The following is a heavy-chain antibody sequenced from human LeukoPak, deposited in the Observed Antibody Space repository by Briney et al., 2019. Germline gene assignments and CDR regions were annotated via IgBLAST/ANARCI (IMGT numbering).Heavy chain of an antibody. Sequence: GGSLRLSCAGSGFTFSNYAMNWVRQAPGKGLGCVSAISSGGGRTYYADSVKGRFTVSRDNSKNTMYLQMNSLRVEDTAVYYCAKARDSYDSSGSSDCWGQGTLVTVSS. CDR1: GFTFSNYA. CDR3: AKARDSYDSSGSSDC. V-gene: IGHV3-23*01. D-gene: IGHD3-22*01. J-gene: IGHJ4*02. CDR2: ISSGGGRT.